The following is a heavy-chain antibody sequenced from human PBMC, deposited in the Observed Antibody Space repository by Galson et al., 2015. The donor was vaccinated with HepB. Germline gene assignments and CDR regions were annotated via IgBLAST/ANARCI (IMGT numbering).Heavy chain of an antibody. Sequence: SLRLSCAASGFTFSHAWMSWVRQAPGKGLEWVGRIQSKTDGETKDYATPVKGRLTITRDDSKHMLFLEMTGLKTEDTGMYYCITEYYETSTGYDSWGQGSLVTVSP. CDR1: GFTFSHAW. CDR3: ITEYYETSTGYDS. V-gene: IGHV3-15*07. D-gene: IGHD3-9*01. CDR2: IQSKTDGETK. J-gene: IGHJ4*02.